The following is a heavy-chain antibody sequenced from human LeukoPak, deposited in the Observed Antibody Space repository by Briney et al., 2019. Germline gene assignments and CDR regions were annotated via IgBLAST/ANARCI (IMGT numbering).Heavy chain of an antibody. CDR1: GGTFSSYA. D-gene: IGHD2-15*01. J-gene: IGHJ2*01. CDR2: IIPIFGTP. CDR3: ARDEDHWYFDL. Sequence: SVKVSCKASGGTFSSYAISWVRQAPGQGLEWMGRIIPIFGTPNYAQKFQGRVTITTDESTSTAYMELSSLRSEDTAVYYCARDEDHWYFDLWGRGTLVTVSS. V-gene: IGHV1-69*05.